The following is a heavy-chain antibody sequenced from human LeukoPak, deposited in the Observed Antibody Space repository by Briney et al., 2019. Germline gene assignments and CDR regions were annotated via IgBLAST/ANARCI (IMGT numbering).Heavy chain of an antibody. CDR2: ISASGGKT. CDR3: ANEYSKGDV. J-gene: IGHJ3*01. Sequence: LGGSLRLSCVASGFTFSKFAVSWVRQAPGKGLEWVSSISASGGKTYDADSVKGRFTISRDNSKNTFYLDMNSLRADDAAVYYCANEYSKGDVWGQGTMVTVSS. D-gene: IGHD4-11*01. CDR1: GFTFSKFA. V-gene: IGHV3-23*01.